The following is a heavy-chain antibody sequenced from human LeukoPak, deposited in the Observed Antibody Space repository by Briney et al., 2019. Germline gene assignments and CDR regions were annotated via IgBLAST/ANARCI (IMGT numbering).Heavy chain of an antibody. CDR1: GYTFTGYY. CDR3: ARGYSSSWYRVISDY. D-gene: IGHD6-13*01. J-gene: IGHJ4*02. CDR2: INPNSGGT. Sequence: ASVKVSCKTSGYTFTGYYMHWVRQAPGQGLEWMGWINPNSGGTNYAQKFQGRVTMTRDTSISTAYMELSRLRSDDTAVYYCARGYSSSWYRVISDYWGQGTLVTVSS. V-gene: IGHV1-2*02.